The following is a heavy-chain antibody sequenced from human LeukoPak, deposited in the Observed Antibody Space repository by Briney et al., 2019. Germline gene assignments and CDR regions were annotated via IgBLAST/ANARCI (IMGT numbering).Heavy chain of an antibody. Sequence: PGGSLRLSCAASGFTLWRYEMKCVRQAPGKGLEWVPYISSSGSTINYADSVKGRFTISRDNAKNSLYLQMNSLRAEDTAVYYCARLSNWGQGTLVTVSS. V-gene: IGHV3-48*03. CDR1: GFTLWRYE. CDR3: ARLSN. J-gene: IGHJ4*02. CDR2: ISSSGSTI.